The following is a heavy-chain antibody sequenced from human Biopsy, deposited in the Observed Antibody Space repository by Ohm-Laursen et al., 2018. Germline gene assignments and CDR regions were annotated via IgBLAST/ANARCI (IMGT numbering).Heavy chain of an antibody. CDR2: IYYTGHT. V-gene: IGHV4-59*01. J-gene: IGHJ4*02. D-gene: IGHD7-27*01. Sequence: GTLSLTCPVSGGSIKSYYWNWIRQSPGKGLEWIGFIYYTGHTTYNPSLKSRVTISVDTSKNQFSLKVISVTAADTAVYYCARLTGDPSYWGQGILVTVSS. CDR1: GGSIKSYY. CDR3: ARLTGDPSY.